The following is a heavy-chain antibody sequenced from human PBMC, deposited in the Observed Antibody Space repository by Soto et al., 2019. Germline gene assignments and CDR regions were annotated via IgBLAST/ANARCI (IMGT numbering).Heavy chain of an antibody. V-gene: IGHV1-18*01. CDR2: ISTYNGNT. CDR1: GYTVITRG. J-gene: IGHJ4*02. Sequence: ASVEGSCKGSGYTVITRGISWVRQGPGQGLEWMGWISTYNGNTNYAHRPQGRVTMTTDTSTSTAYMDLRGLRSDDTAVYYCGRDLDGSASYYNDYWGQGTRVTLAS. CDR3: GRDLDGSASYYNDY. D-gene: IGHD3-10*01.